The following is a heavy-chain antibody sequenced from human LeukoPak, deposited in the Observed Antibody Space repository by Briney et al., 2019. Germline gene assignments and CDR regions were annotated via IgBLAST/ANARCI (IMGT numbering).Heavy chain of an antibody. V-gene: IGHV3-30*18. CDR2: ISYAGSNK. CDR3: AKDDYDFWSGSGMDV. D-gene: IGHD3-3*01. CDR1: GFTFSSYG. Sequence: GGSLRLSCAASGFTFSSYGMHWVRQAPGKGLEWVAVISYAGSNKYYADSVKGRFTISRDNSKNTLYLQMNSLRAEDTAVYYCAKDDYDFWSGSGMDVWGQGTTVTVSS. J-gene: IGHJ6*02.